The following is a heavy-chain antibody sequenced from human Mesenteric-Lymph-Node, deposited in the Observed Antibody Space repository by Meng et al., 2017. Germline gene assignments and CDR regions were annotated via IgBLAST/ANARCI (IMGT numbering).Heavy chain of an antibody. CDR3: ARSSASWHYIEY. J-gene: IGHJ4*02. D-gene: IGHD2-2*01. CDR1: GYSISSGYY. CDR2: IYHSGST. Sequence: SETLSLTCTVSGYSISSGYYWGWIRQPPGKGLEWIGSIYHSGSTYYNPSLKSRVTISVDTSKNQFSLKLSSVTAADTAVYYCARSSASWHYIEYWGQGTLVTVSS. V-gene: IGHV4-38-2*02.